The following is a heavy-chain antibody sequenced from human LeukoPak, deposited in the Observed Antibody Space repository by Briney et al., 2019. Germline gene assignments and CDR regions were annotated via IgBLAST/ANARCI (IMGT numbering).Heavy chain of an antibody. V-gene: IGHV1-2*02. Sequence: ASVKVSCKTSGYTFTGYYMHWVRQAPGQGLEWMGWINPNSGGTNCAQKFQGRVTMTRDTSISTAYMEVSSLKSDDTAVYYCARGYCDSTTCYPSHDHWGQGTLVTVSS. CDR2: INPNSGGT. CDR1: GYTFTGYY. CDR3: ARGYCDSTTCYPSHDH. D-gene: IGHD2-2*01. J-gene: IGHJ5*02.